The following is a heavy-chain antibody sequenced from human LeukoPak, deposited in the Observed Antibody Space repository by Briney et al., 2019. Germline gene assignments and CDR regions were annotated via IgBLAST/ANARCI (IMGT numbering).Heavy chain of an antibody. CDR2: IYSGGST. D-gene: IGHD4-11*01. CDR3: ARVRTTNWFDP. Sequence: GGSLRLSCAASGFTVSSNYMSWVRQAPGKGREWVSVIYSGGSTYYADSVKGRFTISRDNSKNTLYLQMNSLRAEDTAVYYCARVRTTNWFDPWGQGTLVTVSS. V-gene: IGHV3-66*02. CDR1: GFTVSSNY. J-gene: IGHJ5*02.